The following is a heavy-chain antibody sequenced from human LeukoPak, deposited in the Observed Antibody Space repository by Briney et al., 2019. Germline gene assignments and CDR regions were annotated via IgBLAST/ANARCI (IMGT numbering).Heavy chain of an antibody. V-gene: IGHV4-31*03. Sequence: PSETLSLTCTVSGGSISSGGYYWSWIRQHPGKGLEWIGYIYYSGSTYYNPSLKGRVTISVDTSKNQFSLKLSSVTAADTAVYYCARVGVQITMMAHIYYFDYWGQGTLVTVSS. CDR3: ARVGVQITMMAHIYYFDY. D-gene: IGHD3-22*01. CDR1: GGSISSGGYY. J-gene: IGHJ4*02. CDR2: IYYSGST.